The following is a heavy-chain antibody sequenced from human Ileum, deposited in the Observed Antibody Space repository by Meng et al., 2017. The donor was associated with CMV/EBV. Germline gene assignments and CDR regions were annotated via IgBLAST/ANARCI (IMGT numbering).Heavy chain of an antibody. CDR1: GYTFTSYC. D-gene: IGHD3-10*01. Sequence: ASVKVSCKASGYTFTSYCISWVRQAPGQGLEWMGWISAYNGNTNYAQKLQGRVTMTTDTSTSTAYMELRSLRSDDTDVYYCARVITYYYGSGSYGFDYWGQGTLVTVSS. J-gene: IGHJ4*02. CDR3: ARVITYYYGSGSYGFDY. V-gene: IGHV1-18*01. CDR2: ISAYNGNT.